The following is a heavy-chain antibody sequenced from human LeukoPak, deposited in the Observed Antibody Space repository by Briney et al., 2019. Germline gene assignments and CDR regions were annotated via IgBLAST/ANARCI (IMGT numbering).Heavy chain of an antibody. Sequence: PGGSLRLSCAASGFPFSSYALNWVRQAPGKGLEWLSVINGSGGNTYYADSVKGRFTISRDHARNSLYLQMNNLRTEDTAVYFCAGSPNWNEAEYYFDHWGPGTLVLVSS. CDR3: AGSPNWNEAEYYFDH. D-gene: IGHD1-1*01. CDR1: GFPFSSYA. J-gene: IGHJ4*02. V-gene: IGHV3-23*01. CDR2: INGSGGNT.